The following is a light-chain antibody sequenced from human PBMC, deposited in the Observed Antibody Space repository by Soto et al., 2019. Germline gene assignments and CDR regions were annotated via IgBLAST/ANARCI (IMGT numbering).Light chain of an antibody. J-gene: IGKJ1*01. CDR3: QHSYSTPRT. CDR1: QSISSY. CDR2: AAS. V-gene: IGKV1-39*01. Sequence: DIQMTQSPSSLSASVGDRVTITCRASQSISSYLNWYQQKPGKAPKRLIYAASSLQSGVPSRFSGSGSGTDFTLTISSLQPEDFATYYCQHSYSTPRTCGQGTKVEIK.